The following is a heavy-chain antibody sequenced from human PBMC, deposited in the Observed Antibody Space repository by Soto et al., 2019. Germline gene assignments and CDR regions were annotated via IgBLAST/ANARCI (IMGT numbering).Heavy chain of an antibody. J-gene: IGHJ6*02. CDR2: ISYRGST. D-gene: IGHD3-9*01. CDR3: ARDRYPDRYFNRWASQSGGHSGIDV. V-gene: IGHV4-61*08. CDR1: GGSVSSSDFY. Sequence: QVQLQESGPRLVKPSETLSLTCTVSGGSVSSSDFYWSWIRQPPGKGLEWIGYISYRGSTNYNPSLKSRVTISVDSSGNQFSLRLTSVIAADTAIYFCARDRYPDRYFNRWASQSGGHSGIDVWGQGTTVTVSS.